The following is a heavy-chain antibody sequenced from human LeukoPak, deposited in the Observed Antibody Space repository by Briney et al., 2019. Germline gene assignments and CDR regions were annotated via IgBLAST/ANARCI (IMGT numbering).Heavy chain of an antibody. CDR2: VNPNSGGT. CDR3: ARDLGRYSSSYSFD. D-gene: IGHD6-6*01. Sequence: ASVKVSCKASGYTFTGYYMHWVRQAPGQGLEWMGWVNPNSGGTNYAQKLQGRVTMTTDTSTSTAYMELRSLRSDDTAVYYCARDLGRYSSSYSFDWGQGTLVTVSS. CDR1: GYTFTGYY. V-gene: IGHV1-2*02. J-gene: IGHJ4*02.